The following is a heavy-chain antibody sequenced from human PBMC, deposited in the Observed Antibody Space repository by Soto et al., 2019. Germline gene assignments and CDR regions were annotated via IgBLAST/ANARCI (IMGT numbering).Heavy chain of an antibody. CDR2: IYDSGSV. CDR1: GDSISRGGYF. CDR3: ARGILRPIHYRDV. V-gene: IGHV4-31*03. D-gene: IGHD1-26*01. J-gene: IGHJ6*03. Sequence: QVQLQESGPGLVKPSQTLSLTCIVSGDSISRGGYFWTWIRQHPGKGLEWIGYIYDSGSVFDNPSLKSRVTMAVDTSKNQFSLNLRSVTAADTAVFCCARGILRPIHYRDVWGKGNAVAVSS.